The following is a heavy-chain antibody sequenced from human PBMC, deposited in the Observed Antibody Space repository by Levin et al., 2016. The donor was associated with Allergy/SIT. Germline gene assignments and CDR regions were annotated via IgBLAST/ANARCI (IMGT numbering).Heavy chain of an antibody. V-gene: IGHV3-15*01. Sequence: WIRQPPGKGLEWVGRIKSKTDGRTTDYAAPVKGRFTISRDDSKNTLYLQMNSLKTEDTAVYYCTTKISSGHFAFDIWGQGTMVTVSS. CDR3: TTKISSGHFAFDI. J-gene: IGHJ3*02. D-gene: IGHD3-22*01. CDR2: IKSKTDGRTT.